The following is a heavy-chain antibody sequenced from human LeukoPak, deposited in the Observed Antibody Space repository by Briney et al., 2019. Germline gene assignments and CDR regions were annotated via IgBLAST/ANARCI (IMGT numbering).Heavy chain of an antibody. CDR1: GFTFSSYA. CDR3: AKLPGDYEKGWDI. D-gene: IGHD4-17*01. J-gene: IGHJ3*02. V-gene: IGHV3-23*01. CDR2: ISGSGGST. Sequence: PGGSLRLSCAASGFTFSSYAMSWVRQAQGKGLEWVSAISGSGGSTYYADSVKGRFTISRDNSKNTLYLQVNSLRAEDTAVYYCAKLPGDYEKGWDIWGQGTMVTVSS.